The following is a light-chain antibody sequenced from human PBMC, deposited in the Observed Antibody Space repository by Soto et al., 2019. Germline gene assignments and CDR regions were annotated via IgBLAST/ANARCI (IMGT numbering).Light chain of an antibody. CDR3: QQTFNTPHT. CDR1: QNINSY. J-gene: IGKJ2*01. V-gene: IGKV1-39*01. Sequence: DVQLTQSPSSLSASVGDRVTITCRASQNINSYLNWYQQRPGTAPKFLIYAASSLQSGVPSRFSGSEYGTDFTLIISGLQPEDSGFYFCQQTFNTPHTFGQGTKLEI. CDR2: AAS.